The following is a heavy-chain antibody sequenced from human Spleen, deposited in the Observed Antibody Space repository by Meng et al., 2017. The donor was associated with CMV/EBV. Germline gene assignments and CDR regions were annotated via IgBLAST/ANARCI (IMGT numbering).Heavy chain of an antibody. J-gene: IGHJ3*02. CDR2: INPNSGGT. Sequence: ASVKVSCKASGYTFTGYYMHWVRQAPGQGLEWMGWINPNSGGTNYAQKFQGRVTITTDESTSTAYMELSSLRSEDTAVYYCARPTCSSTSCAGGSFDIWGQGTMVTVSS. CDR1: GYTFTGYY. CDR3: ARPTCSSTSCAGGSFDI. D-gene: IGHD2-2*01. V-gene: IGHV1-2*02.